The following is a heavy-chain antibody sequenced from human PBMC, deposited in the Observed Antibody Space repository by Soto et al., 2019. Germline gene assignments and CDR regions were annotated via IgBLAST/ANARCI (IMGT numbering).Heavy chain of an antibody. Sequence: PGGSLRLSCAASGFTFSSYWMSWVRQAPGKGLEWVANIKQDGSEKYYVDSVKGRFTISRDNAKNSLYLQMNSLRAEDTAVYYCARVSITGITIFGAVAKAANWFDPWGQGTLVTVSS. CDR2: IKQDGSEK. V-gene: IGHV3-7*01. J-gene: IGHJ5*02. CDR1: GFTFSSYW. D-gene: IGHD3-3*01. CDR3: ARVSITGITIFGAVAKAANWFDP.